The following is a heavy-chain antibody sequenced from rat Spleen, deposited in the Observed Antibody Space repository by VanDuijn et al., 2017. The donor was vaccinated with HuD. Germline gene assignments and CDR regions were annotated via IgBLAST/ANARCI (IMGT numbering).Heavy chain of an antibody. D-gene: IGHD1-9*01. J-gene: IGHJ2*01. V-gene: IGHV5-58*01. CDR1: GFTFSSYW. Sequence: EVQLVESGGGLVQPGKSLKLSCAASGFTFSSYWMYWIRQAPGKGLEWVSSINTDGGSTYYPDSVKGRFTISRDNAENTVYLQMNSLRSEDTATYYCAKDREYYGYNSFGYWGQGVMVTVSS. CDR3: AKDREYYGYNSFGY. CDR2: INTDGGST.